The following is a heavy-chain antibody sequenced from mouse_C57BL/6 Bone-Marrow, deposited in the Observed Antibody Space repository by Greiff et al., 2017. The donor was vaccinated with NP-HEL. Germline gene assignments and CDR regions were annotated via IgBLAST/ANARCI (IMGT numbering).Heavy chain of an antibody. CDR3: ARPDYDGGAFAY. Sequence: QVQLQESGPGLVAPSQSLSITCTVSGFSLTSYGVHWVRQPPGKGLEWLGVIGSDGSTTYNSAHTSRTSISKANSKSQVFLKINSLQTDDTAMYYCARPDYDGGAFAYWGQGTLVTVSA. CDR1: GFSLTSYG. D-gene: IGHD2-4*01. J-gene: IGHJ3*01. CDR2: IGSDGST. V-gene: IGHV2-6*03.